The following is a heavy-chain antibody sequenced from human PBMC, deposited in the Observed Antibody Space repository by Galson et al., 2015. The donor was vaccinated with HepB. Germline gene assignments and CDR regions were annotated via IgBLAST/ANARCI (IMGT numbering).Heavy chain of an antibody. D-gene: IGHD6-6*01. CDR2: IYPGDSDT. J-gene: IGHJ6*03. V-gene: IGHV5-51*01. Sequence: SGAEVKKPGESLKISCKGSGYSFTSYWIGWVRQMPGKGLEWMGIIYPGDSDTRYSPSFQGQVTISADKSISTAYLQWSSLKASDTAMYYCARHGRIAAPPYYYYMDVWGKGTTVTVSS. CDR1: GYSFTSYW. CDR3: ARHGRIAAPPYYYYMDV.